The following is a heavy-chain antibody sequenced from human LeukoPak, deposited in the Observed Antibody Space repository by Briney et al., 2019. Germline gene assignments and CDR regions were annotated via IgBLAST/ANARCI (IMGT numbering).Heavy chain of an antibody. D-gene: IGHD3-3*01. CDR2: IRSKANSYAT. CDR1: GFTFSGSA. V-gene: IGHV3-73*01. Sequence: GGSLRLSCAASGFTFSGSAMHWVRQASGKGLEWVGRIRSKANSYATAYAASVKGRFTISRDDSKNTAYLQMNGLKTEDTAVYYCTRHPDYDFWSGYLVSNWFDPWGQGTLVTVSS. CDR3: TRHPDYDFWSGYLVSNWFDP. J-gene: IGHJ5*02.